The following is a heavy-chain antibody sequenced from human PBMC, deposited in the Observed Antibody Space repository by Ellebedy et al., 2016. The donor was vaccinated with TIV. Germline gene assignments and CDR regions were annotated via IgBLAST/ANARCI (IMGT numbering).Heavy chain of an antibody. J-gene: IGHJ4*02. V-gene: IGHV3-30*04. CDR3: AREWDYGDPNHFDY. CDR1: GFTFSNFA. D-gene: IGHD4-17*01. CDR2: ISFDGSNT. Sequence: GGSLRLSCAVSGFTFSNFAMHWVRQAPGKGLEWVAVISFDGSNTYYTDSVRGRFTISRDNTKNTLNLQMNSLRSEDTALYYCAREWDYGDPNHFDYWGRGTLVTVSS.